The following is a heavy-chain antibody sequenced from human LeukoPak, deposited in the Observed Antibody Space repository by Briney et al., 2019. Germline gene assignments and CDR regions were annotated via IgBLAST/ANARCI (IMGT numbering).Heavy chain of an antibody. CDR1: GGSISSYY. CDR3: ARGALVAAAGKRYFDL. J-gene: IGHJ2*01. D-gene: IGHD6-13*01. Sequence: SETLSLTCTVSGGSISSYYWSWIRQPPGKGLEWIGYIYYSGSTNYNPSLKGRVTISVDTSKNQFSLKLSSVTAADTAVYYCARGALVAAAGKRYFDLWGRGTLVTVSS. CDR2: IYYSGST. V-gene: IGHV4-59*01.